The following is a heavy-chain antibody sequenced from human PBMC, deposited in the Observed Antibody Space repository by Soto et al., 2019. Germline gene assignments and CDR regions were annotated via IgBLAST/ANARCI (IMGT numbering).Heavy chain of an antibody. Sequence: GGSLRLSCXASGFTFSSYWMSWVRQAPGKGLEWVANIKQDGSEKYYVDSVKGRFTISRDNAKNSLYLQMNSLRAEDTAVYYCAREVVAFFYYGMDVWGQGTTVTVSS. J-gene: IGHJ6*02. CDR3: AREVVAFFYYGMDV. V-gene: IGHV3-7*03. CDR1: GFTFSSYW. CDR2: IKQDGSEK. D-gene: IGHD6-6*01.